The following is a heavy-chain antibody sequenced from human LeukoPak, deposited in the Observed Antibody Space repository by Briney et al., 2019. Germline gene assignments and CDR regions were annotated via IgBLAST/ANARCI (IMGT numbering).Heavy chain of an antibody. Sequence: PGGSLRLSCAASGFTFSSYWMHWVRQAPGKGLVWVSRINSDGSSTSYADSVKGRFTISRDNAKNTLYLQMNSLRAEDTAVYYCARADYDFWSGYYNNWFDPWGQGTLVTVSS. CDR1: GFTFSSYW. CDR3: ARADYDFWSGYYNNWFDP. V-gene: IGHV3-74*01. D-gene: IGHD3-3*01. J-gene: IGHJ5*02. CDR2: INSDGSST.